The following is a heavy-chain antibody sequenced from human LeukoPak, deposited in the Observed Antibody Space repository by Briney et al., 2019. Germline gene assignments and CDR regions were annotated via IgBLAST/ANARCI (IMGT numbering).Heavy chain of an antibody. J-gene: IGHJ6*02. CDR2: IVVGSGNT. V-gene: IGHV1-58*01. D-gene: IGHD3-3*01. Sequence: GTSVKVSCKASGFTFTSSAVQWVRQARGQRLEWIGWIVVGSGNTNYAQKFQERVTITRDMSTSTAYMELSSLRSEDTAVYYCAAGGITIFGVALYYYYGMDVWGQGTTVTVSS. CDR1: GFTFTSSA. CDR3: AAGGITIFGVALYYYYGMDV.